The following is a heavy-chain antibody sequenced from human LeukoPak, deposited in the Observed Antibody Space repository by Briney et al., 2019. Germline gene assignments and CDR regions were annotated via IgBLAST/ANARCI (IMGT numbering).Heavy chain of an antibody. Sequence: PSETLSLTCTVSGGSISSGGYYWSWIRQPPGKGLEWIGYIYHSGSTYYNPSLKSRVTISVDRSKNQFSLKLSSVTAADTAVYYCASTFYSNYLETGGRWGQGTLVTVSS. J-gene: IGHJ4*02. CDR1: GGSISSGGYY. CDR2: IYHSGST. D-gene: IGHD4-11*01. V-gene: IGHV4-30-2*01. CDR3: ASTFYSNYLETGGR.